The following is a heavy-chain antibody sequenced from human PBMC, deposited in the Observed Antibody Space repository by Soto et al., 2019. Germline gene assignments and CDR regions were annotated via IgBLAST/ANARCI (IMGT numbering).Heavy chain of an antibody. CDR2: IRFDGGNE. CDR1: GFTSSSFG. Sequence: PGGSLRLSCAASGFTSSSFGMHWVRQAPGKGLEWVALIRFDGGNEYFVDSVKGRFTISRDSSKNSLYLQMNSLRIEDTAVYYCARGGSSWSEIAYWDQGTLVTVSS. V-gene: IGHV3-30*02. D-gene: IGHD6-13*01. CDR3: ARGGSSWSEIAY. J-gene: IGHJ4*02.